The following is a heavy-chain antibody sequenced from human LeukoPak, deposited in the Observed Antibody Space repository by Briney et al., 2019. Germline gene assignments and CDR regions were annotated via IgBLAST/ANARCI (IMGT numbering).Heavy chain of an antibody. D-gene: IGHD6-19*01. CDR1: EFSVGSNY. J-gene: IGHJ4*02. CDR2: IYSGGST. V-gene: IGHV3-66*01. Sequence: GSLRLSCAASEFSVGSNYMTWVRQAPGKGLEWVSLIYSGGSTYYADSVKGRFTISRDNSKNTMNLQMNSLRAEDTAVYYCAKGGGSSGRSYYFDYWGQGTLVTVSS. CDR3: AKGGGSSGRSYYFDY.